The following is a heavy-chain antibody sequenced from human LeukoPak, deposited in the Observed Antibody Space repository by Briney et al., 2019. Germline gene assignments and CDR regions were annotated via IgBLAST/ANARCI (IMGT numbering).Heavy chain of an antibody. J-gene: IGHJ4*02. V-gene: IGHV1-24*01. D-gene: IGHD3-10*01. Sequence: VASVKVSCKVSGYTLTELSMHWVRQALGKGLEWMGGFDPEDGETIYAQKFQGRVTMTEDTSTDTAYMELSSLRSEDTAVYYCATTVYGSFDYWGQGTLVTVSS. CDR2: FDPEDGET. CDR3: ATTVYGSFDY. CDR1: GYTLTELS.